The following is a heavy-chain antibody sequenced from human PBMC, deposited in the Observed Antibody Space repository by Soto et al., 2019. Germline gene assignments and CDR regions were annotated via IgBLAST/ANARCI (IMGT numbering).Heavy chain of an antibody. D-gene: IGHD3-10*01. CDR1: GFTFSSYG. V-gene: IGHV3-33*01. CDR2: IWYDGSNK. Sequence: GGSLRLSCAASGFTFSSYGMHWVRQAPGKGLEWVAVIWYDGSNKYYADSVKGRFTISRDNSKNTLYLQMNSLRAEDTAVYYCARSITMVRGVILGGIDYWGQGTLVTVSS. CDR3: ARSITMVRGVILGGIDY. J-gene: IGHJ4*02.